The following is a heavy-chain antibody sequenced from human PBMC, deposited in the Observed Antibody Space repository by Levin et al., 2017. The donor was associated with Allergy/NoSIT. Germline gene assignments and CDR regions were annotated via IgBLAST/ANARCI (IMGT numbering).Heavy chain of an antibody. CDR3: AREDGSTFDF. J-gene: IGHJ4*02. CDR2: IYYSGST. CDR1: GGSISGGGYH. Sequence: SCTVSGGSISGGGYHWTWIRQHPEKGLEWIGYIYYSGSTFYNPSLKSRLMISVDTSKNQFSLNVISGTAADTAVYYCAREDGSTFDFWGQGALVTVAS. V-gene: IGHV4-31*02. D-gene: IGHD2-2*03.